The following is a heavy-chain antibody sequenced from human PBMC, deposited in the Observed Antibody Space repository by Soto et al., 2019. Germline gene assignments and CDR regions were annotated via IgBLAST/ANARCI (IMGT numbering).Heavy chain of an antibody. Sequence: TLSLTCAVYGGSFSGYYWSWIRQPPGKGLEWIGRIDWDENKFYSTSLKTRVTISKDTSKNQVVLTMTNMGPVDKAAYYCARSPRLVPLYFDSWGQGTPVTVSS. CDR3: ARSPRLVPLYFDS. V-gene: IGHV2-70*16. CDR1: GGSFSGYY. CDR2: IDWDENK. D-gene: IGHD1-26*01. J-gene: IGHJ4*02.